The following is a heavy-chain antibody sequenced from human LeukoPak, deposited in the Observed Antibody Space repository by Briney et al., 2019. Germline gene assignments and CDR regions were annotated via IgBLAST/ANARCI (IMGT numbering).Heavy chain of an antibody. J-gene: IGHJ4*02. CDR3: ARGRAAADPGYYFDY. CDR1: GGSISSSSYY. D-gene: IGHD6-13*01. Sequence: PSETLSLTCTVSGGSISSSSYYWGWIRQPPGKGLEWIGEINHGGSTNYNPSLKSRVTISVDTSKNQFSLKLSSVTAADTAVYYCARGRAAADPGYYFDYWGQGTLVTVSS. V-gene: IGHV4-39*07. CDR2: INHGGST.